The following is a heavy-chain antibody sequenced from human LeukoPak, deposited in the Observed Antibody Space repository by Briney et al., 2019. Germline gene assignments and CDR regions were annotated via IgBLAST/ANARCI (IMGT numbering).Heavy chain of an antibody. Sequence: GGSLRLSCAASGFTFSSYAMSWVRQAPGKGLEWVSAISGSGGSTYYADSVKGRFTISRDNSKNTLYLQMNSLRAEDTAVYYCARDSSGWYYFDYWGQGTLVTVSS. J-gene: IGHJ4*02. CDR2: ISGSGGST. V-gene: IGHV3-23*01. D-gene: IGHD6-19*01. CDR3: ARDSSGWYYFDY. CDR1: GFTFSSYA.